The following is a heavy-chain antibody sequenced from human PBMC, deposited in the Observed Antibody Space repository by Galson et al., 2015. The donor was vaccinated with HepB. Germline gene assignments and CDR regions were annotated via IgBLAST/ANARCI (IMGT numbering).Heavy chain of an antibody. CDR3: AKGSGGYLTDGFDF. D-gene: IGHD1-26*01. J-gene: IGHJ3*01. CDR2: ISGSGGST. V-gene: IGHV3-23*01. Sequence: SLRLSCAASGFTISNYAVSWVRQAPGKGLEWVSGISGSGGSTYYADSVKGRFTFSRDNSKNSLFLQMNSLRAEDTAVYYCAKGSGGYLTDGFDFWGQGTMVTVSS. CDR1: GFTISNYA.